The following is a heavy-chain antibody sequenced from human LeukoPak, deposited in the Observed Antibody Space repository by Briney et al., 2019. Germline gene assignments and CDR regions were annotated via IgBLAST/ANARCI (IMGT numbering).Heavy chain of an antibody. D-gene: IGHD3-3*01. CDR2: ISAYNGNT. Sequence: ASVKVSCKASGYTFTGYYMHWVRQAPGQGLEWMGWISAYNGNTNYAQKLQGRVTMTTDTSTSTAYMELRSLRSDDTAVYYCARDLRATIFGVVIIGFAYWGQGTLVTVSS. CDR3: ARDLRATIFGVVIIGFAY. J-gene: IGHJ4*02. V-gene: IGHV1-18*04. CDR1: GYTFTGYY.